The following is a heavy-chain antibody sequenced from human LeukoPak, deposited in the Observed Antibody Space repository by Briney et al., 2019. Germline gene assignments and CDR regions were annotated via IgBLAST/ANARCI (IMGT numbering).Heavy chain of an antibody. D-gene: IGHD3-10*01. V-gene: IGHV3-30-3*01. CDR1: GFTFSSYA. CDR3: ARAAHYYGSGSFFDY. Sequence: GRSLRLSCAASGFTFSSYAMHWVRQAPGKGLEWVAVISHDGSNKYYADSVKGRFTISRDNSKNTLYLQMNSLRAEDTAVCYCARAAHYYGSGSFFDYWGQGTLVTVSS. J-gene: IGHJ4*02. CDR2: ISHDGSNK.